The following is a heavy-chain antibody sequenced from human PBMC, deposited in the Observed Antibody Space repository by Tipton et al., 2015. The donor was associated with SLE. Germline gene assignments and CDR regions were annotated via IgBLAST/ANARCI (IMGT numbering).Heavy chain of an antibody. Sequence: TLSLTCTVSGASTREYYWSWIRQPPGKGLEWIAYLYTSGTTNYNPSLKSRVTIAVDTSKNQFSLKVRSVTAADTAVYYCARGTVQAFDIWGQGTMVTVSS. J-gene: IGHJ3*02. D-gene: IGHD4-11*01. CDR3: ARGTVQAFDI. V-gene: IGHV4-4*08. CDR1: GASTREYY. CDR2: LYTSGTT.